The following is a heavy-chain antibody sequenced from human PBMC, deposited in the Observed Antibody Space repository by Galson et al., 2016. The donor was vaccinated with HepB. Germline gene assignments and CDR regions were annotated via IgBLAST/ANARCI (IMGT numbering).Heavy chain of an antibody. J-gene: IGHJ4*02. CDR1: GFTFGDYA. Sequence: SLRLSCATSGFTFGDYAMGWFRRAPGKGLEWVSVMRAKTYSGTTEVAASVKGRFIISRDDSKSIAYLQMNSLKTEDTAVYYCTRNSGGNSWGPTYWGQGTLVTVSS. V-gene: IGHV3-49*03. CDR3: TRNSGGNSWGPTY. CDR2: MRAKTYSGTT. D-gene: IGHD4-23*01.